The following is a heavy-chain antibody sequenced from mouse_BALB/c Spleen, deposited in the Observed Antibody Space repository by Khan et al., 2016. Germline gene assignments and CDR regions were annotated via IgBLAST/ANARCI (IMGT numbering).Heavy chain of an antibody. J-gene: IGHJ3*01. Sequence: VRLQQSGAELVKPGASVKLSCTASGFNIKDTYMHWVKQRPEQGLEWIGRIDPANGNTKYDPKFQGRATITADTSSNTAYLQLSSLTSEDTAVYYCARWYDWFAYWGQGTLVTVSA. CDR1: GFNIKDTY. CDR3: ARWYDWFAY. D-gene: IGHD2-14*01. CDR2: IDPANGNT. V-gene: IGHV14-3*02.